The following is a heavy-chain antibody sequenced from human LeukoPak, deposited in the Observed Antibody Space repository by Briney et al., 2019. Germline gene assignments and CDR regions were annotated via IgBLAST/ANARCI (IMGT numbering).Heavy chain of an antibody. Sequence: ASVKVSCKASGYTFTGYYMHWVRQAPGQGLEWMGGIIPIFGTANYAQKFQGRVTITADESTSTAYMELSSLRSEDTAVYYCAREYSYGPNFDYWGQGTLVTVSS. CDR1: GYTFTGYY. V-gene: IGHV1-69*13. J-gene: IGHJ4*02. CDR3: AREYSYGPNFDY. D-gene: IGHD5-18*01. CDR2: IIPIFGTA.